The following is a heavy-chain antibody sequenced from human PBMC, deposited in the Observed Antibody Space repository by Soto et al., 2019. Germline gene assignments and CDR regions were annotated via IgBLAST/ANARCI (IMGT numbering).Heavy chain of an antibody. J-gene: IGHJ4*02. Sequence: EASVKVSCKASGYTFTSYDINWVRQATGQGLEWMGWMNPNSGNTGYAQKFQGRVTMTRNTSISTAYMELSSLRSEDTAVYYCAIDGGVIDYFDYWGQGTLVTVSS. D-gene: IGHD3-16*02. CDR2: MNPNSGNT. CDR3: AIDGGVIDYFDY. V-gene: IGHV1-8*01. CDR1: GYTFTSYD.